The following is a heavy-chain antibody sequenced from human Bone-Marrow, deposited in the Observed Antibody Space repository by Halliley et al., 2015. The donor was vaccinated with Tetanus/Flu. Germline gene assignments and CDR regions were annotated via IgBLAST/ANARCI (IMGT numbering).Heavy chain of an antibody. CDR3: AKGGYCSGNTCLSPVTLGMDV. CDR2: GII. D-gene: IGHD2-15*01. Sequence: GIIYYTDSVKGRFTVSRDNFKNTLYLQMTSLRAEDAAIYYCAKGGYCSGNTCLSPVTLGMDVWGQGTTVTVSS. V-gene: IGHV3-23*01. J-gene: IGHJ6*02.